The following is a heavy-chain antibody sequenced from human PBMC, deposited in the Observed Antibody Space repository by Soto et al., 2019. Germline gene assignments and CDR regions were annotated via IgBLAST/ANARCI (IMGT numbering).Heavy chain of an antibody. D-gene: IGHD3-22*01. CDR3: VRATYFSDSSGYTRCFDY. J-gene: IGHJ4*02. CDR2: IYPGDSDT. Sequence: GESLKISCKGSGYSFTIYWIGWVRQMPGKGLEWMGIIYPGDSDTRYSPSFQGQVTISADKSISTAYLQWSSLKASDTAVYYCVRATYFSDSSGYTRCFDYWGQGTLVTVSS. CDR1: GYSFTIYW. V-gene: IGHV5-51*01.